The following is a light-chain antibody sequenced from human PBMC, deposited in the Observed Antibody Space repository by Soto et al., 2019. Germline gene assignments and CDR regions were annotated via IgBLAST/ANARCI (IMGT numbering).Light chain of an antibody. Sequence: QSVLTQPASVSGSPGQSITISCSGTSSDIGSYDHVAWYQQFPGKSPKLIIYAVSDRPSGVSDRFSGPKSGISASLTISGLQTEDEADYYCISYTDRQSYLFGTGTKDTVL. CDR2: AVS. CDR3: ISYTDRQSYL. V-gene: IGLV2-14*03. J-gene: IGLJ1*01. CDR1: SSDIGSYDH.